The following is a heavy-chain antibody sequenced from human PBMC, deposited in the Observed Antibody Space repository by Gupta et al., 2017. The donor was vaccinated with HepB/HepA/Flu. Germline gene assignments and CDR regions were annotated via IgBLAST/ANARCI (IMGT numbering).Heavy chain of an antibody. J-gene: IGHJ4*02. V-gene: IGHV4-31*03. Sequence: QVQLQGSGPGLVKPSQTLSLTCSVSGGSISRSDYYWSWIRQRPGKGLEWIGYIYYSGSTYYSPSFKSRVIISVDTSKNQFSLNLTSVXAXDTAMYXCAREVGGPGFDYWGQGTLVTVSS. CDR3: AREVGGPGFDY. CDR1: GGSISRSDYY. D-gene: IGHD1-26*01. CDR2: IYYSGST.